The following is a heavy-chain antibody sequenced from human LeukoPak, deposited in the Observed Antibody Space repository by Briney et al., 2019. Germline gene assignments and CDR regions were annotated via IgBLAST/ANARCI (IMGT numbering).Heavy chain of an antibody. J-gene: IGHJ4*02. CDR2: IRQSGTT. Sequence: SETLSLTCTVSGYSISSGYYWGCIRQPPGKGLEWIGSIRQSGTTYHNPSLRSRVTISVDTSKNQFSLKLSSVTAADTAVYYCARLLTGTLVSVFDYWGQGTLVTVSS. CDR3: ARLLTGTLVSVFDY. V-gene: IGHV4-38-2*02. CDR1: GYSISSGYY. D-gene: IGHD3-9*01.